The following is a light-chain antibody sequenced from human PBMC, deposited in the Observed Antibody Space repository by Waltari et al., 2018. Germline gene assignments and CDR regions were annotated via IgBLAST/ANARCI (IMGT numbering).Light chain of an antibody. Sequence: SCRASQSVGRDLAWYQQKPGQAPRLVIYDASTRATGIPDRFSGSGSGTDFSLTISRLESEDFAVYYCQKYVNLPATFGQGTKVEIK. CDR1: QSVGRD. CDR2: DAS. J-gene: IGKJ1*01. V-gene: IGKV3D-15*02. CDR3: QKYVNLPAT.